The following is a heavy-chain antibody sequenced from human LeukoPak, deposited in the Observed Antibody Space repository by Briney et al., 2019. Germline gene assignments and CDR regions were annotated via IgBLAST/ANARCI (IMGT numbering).Heavy chain of an antibody. CDR1: GGSISSSSYY. V-gene: IGHV4-39*01. J-gene: IGHJ3*02. CDR2: IYYSGST. Sequence: PSETLSLTCTVSGGSISSSSYYWGWIRQPPGKGLEWIGSIYYSGSTYCNPSLKSRVTISVDTSKNQFSLKLSSVTAADTAVYYCASYIMNAFDIWGQGTMVTVSS. D-gene: IGHD3-16*01. CDR3: ASYIMNAFDI.